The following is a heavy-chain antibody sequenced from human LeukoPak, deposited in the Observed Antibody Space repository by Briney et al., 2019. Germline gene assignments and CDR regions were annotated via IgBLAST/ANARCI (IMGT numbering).Heavy chain of an antibody. V-gene: IGHV3-30*04. Sequence: PGGSLRLSCAASGFTFSSYVMHWVRQAPGKGLEWVAIISYDGSNEYYADSVKGRFTISRDNSKNTLFLQMNSLRADDTAVYYCAKSFGPVIAAAGTGADWGQGTLVTVSS. CDR2: ISYDGSNE. J-gene: IGHJ4*02. D-gene: IGHD6-13*01. CDR1: GFTFSSYV. CDR3: AKSFGPVIAAAGTGAD.